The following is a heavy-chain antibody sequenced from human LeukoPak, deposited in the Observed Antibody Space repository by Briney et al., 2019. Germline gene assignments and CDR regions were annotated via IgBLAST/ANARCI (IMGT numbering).Heavy chain of an antibody. Sequence: SETLSLTCTVSGGSISSSSYYWGWICQPPGKGLEWIGDISYSGSTYYNPSLKSRVTISADTPKNQFSLKLSSVTATDTAVYYCASGGSSSWYRWFDPWGQGTLVTVSS. D-gene: IGHD6-13*01. V-gene: IGHV4-39*01. CDR1: GGSISSSSYY. CDR2: ISYSGST. J-gene: IGHJ5*02. CDR3: ASGGSSSWYRWFDP.